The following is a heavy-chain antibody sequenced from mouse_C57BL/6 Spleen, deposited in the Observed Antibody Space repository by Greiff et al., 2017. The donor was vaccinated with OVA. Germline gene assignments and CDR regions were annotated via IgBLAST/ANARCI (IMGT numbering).Heavy chain of an antibody. CDR2: IYPGSGNT. Sequence: QVQLKESGAELVRPGASVKLSCKASGYTFTDYYINWVKQRPGQGLEWIARIYPGSGNTYYNEKFKGKATLTAEKSSSTAYMQLSSLTSEDSAVYFCARTGTLDYWGQGTTLTVSS. D-gene: IGHD4-1*01. V-gene: IGHV1-76*01. CDR1: GYTFTDYY. J-gene: IGHJ2*01. CDR3: ARTGTLDY.